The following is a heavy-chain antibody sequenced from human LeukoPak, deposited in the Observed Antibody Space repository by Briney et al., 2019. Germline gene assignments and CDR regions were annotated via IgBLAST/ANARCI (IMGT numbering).Heavy chain of an antibody. CDR2: ISSSSSYR. D-gene: IGHD2-2*01. CDR1: GFTLSDYY. V-gene: IGHV3-11*06. J-gene: IGHJ4*02. CDR3: ARGSRGSAYYFDY. Sequence: PGGSLRLSCAASGFTLSDYYMSWIRQAPGKGLEWVSYISSSSSYRNYADSVKGRFTISRDNAKNSLYLQMNSLRAEDTAVYYCARGSRGSAYYFDYWGQGTLVTVPS.